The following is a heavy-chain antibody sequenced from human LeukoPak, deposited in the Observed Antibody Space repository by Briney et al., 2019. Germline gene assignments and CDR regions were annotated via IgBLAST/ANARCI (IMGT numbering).Heavy chain of an antibody. Sequence: GGSLRLSCAASGSTFSSYAMSWVRQAPGKGLEWVSAISGSGGSTYYADSVKGRFTISRDNSKNTLYLQMNSLRAEDTAVYYCALSSIHKDYYFGMDVWGQGTTVTVSS. CDR1: GSTFSSYA. D-gene: IGHD2-2*01. J-gene: IGHJ6*02. V-gene: IGHV3-23*01. CDR3: ALSSIHKDYYFGMDV. CDR2: ISGSGGST.